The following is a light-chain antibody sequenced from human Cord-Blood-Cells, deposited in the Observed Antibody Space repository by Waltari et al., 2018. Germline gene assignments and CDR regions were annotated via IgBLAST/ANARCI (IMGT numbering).Light chain of an antibody. CDR3: QQRSNWPPVT. V-gene: IGKV3-11*01. Sequence: EIVLTQSPATLSLSPGERATLSCRASQSVSSYLAWDQQKPGQAPRLRIYDASNRATGSPARFSGSGSGTDFTLTISSLEPEDFAVYYCQQRSNWPPVTFGQGTRLEIK. CDR1: QSVSSY. CDR2: DAS. J-gene: IGKJ5*01.